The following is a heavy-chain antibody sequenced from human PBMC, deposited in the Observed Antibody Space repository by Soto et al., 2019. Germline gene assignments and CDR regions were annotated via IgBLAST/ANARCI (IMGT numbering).Heavy chain of an antibody. D-gene: IGHD6-13*01. CDR2: IWYDGSNK. CDR3: ARDGAAADYYFDY. Sequence: QVQLVESGGGVVQPGRSLRLSCAASGFTFSSYGMHWVRQAPGKGLEWVAVIWYDGSNKYYADSVKGRFTISRDNSKNTLYLQMNSLRAEDTAVYYCARDGAAADYYFDYWGQGTLVTVSS. V-gene: IGHV3-33*01. J-gene: IGHJ4*02. CDR1: GFTFSSYG.